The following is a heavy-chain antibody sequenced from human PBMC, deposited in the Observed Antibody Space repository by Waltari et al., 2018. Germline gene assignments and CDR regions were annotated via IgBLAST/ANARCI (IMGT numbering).Heavy chain of an antibody. CDR1: GGSISSGGYS. J-gene: IGHJ4*02. D-gene: IGHD3-9*01. CDR2: IYHSGST. V-gene: IGHV4-30-2*01. CDR3: ARVRYYDILTGYYYFDY. Sequence: QLQLQESGSGLVKPSQTLSLTCAVSGGSISSGGYSWRWIRQPPGKGLEWIGYIYHSGSTYYNPSLKSRVTISVDRSKNQFSLKLSSVTAADTAVYYCARVRYYDILTGYYYFDYWGQGTLVTVSS.